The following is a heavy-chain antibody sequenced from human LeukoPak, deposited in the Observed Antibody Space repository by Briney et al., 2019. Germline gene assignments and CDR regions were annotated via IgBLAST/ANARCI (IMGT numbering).Heavy chain of an antibody. J-gene: IGHJ4*02. Sequence: GGSLRLFCAASGFTFSSYAMSWVRQARGKGLEWVSSISSSSSYIYYADSVKGRFTISRDNAKNSLYLQMNSLRAEDTAVYYCWSPALTTYDTFDYCGQGTLVTVSS. CDR2: ISSSSSYI. V-gene: IGHV3-21*01. CDR3: WSPALTTYDTFDY. CDR1: GFTFSSYA. D-gene: IGHD4-11*01.